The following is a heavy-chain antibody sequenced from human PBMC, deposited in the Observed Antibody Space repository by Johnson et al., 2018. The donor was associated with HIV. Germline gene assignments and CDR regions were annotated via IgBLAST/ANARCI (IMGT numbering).Heavy chain of an antibody. V-gene: IGHV3-20*04. CDR2: INWNGGST. J-gene: IGHJ3*02. D-gene: IGHD3-22*01. CDR1: GFTFSSYA. Sequence: EVQLVESGGGLVQPGGSLRLSCAASGFTFSSYAMHWVRQAPGKGLEWVSGINWNGGSTGYADSVKGRFTISRDNAKNSLYLQMNSLRAEDTALYYYDSSGYTSDAFDIWGQGTMVTVSS. CDR3: DSSGYTSDAFDI.